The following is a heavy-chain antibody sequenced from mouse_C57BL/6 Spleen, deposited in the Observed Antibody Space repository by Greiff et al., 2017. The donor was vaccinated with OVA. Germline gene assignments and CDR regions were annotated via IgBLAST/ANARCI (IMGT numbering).Heavy chain of an antibody. J-gene: IGHJ1*03. V-gene: IGHV1-69*01. D-gene: IGHD2-4*01. CDR2: IDPSDSYT. Sequence: QVQLQQPGAELVMPGASVKLSCKASGYTFTSYWMHWVKQRPGQGLEWIGEIDPSDSYTNYNQKFKGKSTLTVDKSSSTAYMQLSSLTSEDSAVYYCARYDYDERIFDVWGTGTTVTFSS. CDR3: ARYDYDERIFDV. CDR1: GYTFTSYW.